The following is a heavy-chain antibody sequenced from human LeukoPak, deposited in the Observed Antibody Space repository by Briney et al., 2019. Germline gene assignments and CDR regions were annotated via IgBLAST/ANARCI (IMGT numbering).Heavy chain of an antibody. CDR2: IYYSGST. Sequence: SETLSLTCTVSGGSISSYYWSWIRQPPGKGLEWIGYIYYSGSTNYNPSLKSRVTISVDTSKNQFSLKLSSVTAADTAVYYCARELRDYYDSSGFNWFDPWGQGTLVTVSS. V-gene: IGHV4-59*01. D-gene: IGHD3-22*01. J-gene: IGHJ5*02. CDR1: GGSISSYY. CDR3: ARELRDYYDSSGFNWFDP.